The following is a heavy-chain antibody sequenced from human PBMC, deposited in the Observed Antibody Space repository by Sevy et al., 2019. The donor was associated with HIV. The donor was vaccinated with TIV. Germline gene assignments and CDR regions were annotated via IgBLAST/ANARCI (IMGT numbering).Heavy chain of an antibody. D-gene: IGHD3-22*01. CDR3: ATEKYYYDSSGYENDAFDI. CDR1: GFTFSSYA. CDR2: ISYDGSNK. V-gene: IGHV3-30-3*01. Sequence: GGSLRLSCAASGFTFSSYAMHWVRQAPGKGLEWVAVISYDGSNKYYVDSVKGRFTISKDNSKNTLYLQMNSLRAEDTAVYYCATEKYYYDSSGYENDAFDIWGQGTMVTVSS. J-gene: IGHJ3*02.